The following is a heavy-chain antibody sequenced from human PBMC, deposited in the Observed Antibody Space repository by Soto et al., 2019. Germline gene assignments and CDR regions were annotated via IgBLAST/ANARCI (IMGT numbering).Heavy chain of an antibody. Sequence: PGGSLRLSCAASGFSFSSYAMDWVRQTPGRGLEWLSYISSSGASIYYADSVKGRFSISRDNAKNLLFLQMNSLREEDMAVYYCVKARDYNSGHFDYWGQGTPVTVSS. CDR1: GFSFSSYA. D-gene: IGHD1-1*01. CDR3: VKARDYNSGHFDY. V-gene: IGHV3-48*02. CDR2: ISSSGASI. J-gene: IGHJ4*02.